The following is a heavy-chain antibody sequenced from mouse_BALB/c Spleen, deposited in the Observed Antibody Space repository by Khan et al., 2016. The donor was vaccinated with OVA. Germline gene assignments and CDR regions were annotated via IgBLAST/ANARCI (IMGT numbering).Heavy chain of an antibody. CDR2: INTHSGVP. CDR1: GYTFTTAG. V-gene: IGHV9-4*02. J-gene: IGHJ1*01. D-gene: IGHD2-2*01. CDR3: ARGYGYGWYFDV. Sequence: QIQLVQSGPELKKPGETVRISCKASGYTFTTAGMQWVQKMPGKGLKWIGWINTHSGVPKYAEDFKGRFAFSLETSASTAYLQITNLKNEDTATKFCARGYGYGWYFDVWGAGTTVTVSS.